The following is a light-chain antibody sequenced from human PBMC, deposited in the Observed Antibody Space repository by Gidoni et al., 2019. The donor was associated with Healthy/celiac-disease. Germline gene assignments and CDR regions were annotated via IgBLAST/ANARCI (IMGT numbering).Light chain of an antibody. CDR1: KLGDKY. V-gene: IGLV3-1*01. CDR3: QAWDSSTAV. J-gene: IGLJ2*01. CDR2: QYS. Sequence: SYELTQPPSVSVSPGQTASITCSGDKLGDKYACWYQQKPGQSPVLVIYQYSKRPSGIPVRFSGSNSGNTATLTISGTQAMDEADYYCQAWDSSTAVFGGGTNLTVL.